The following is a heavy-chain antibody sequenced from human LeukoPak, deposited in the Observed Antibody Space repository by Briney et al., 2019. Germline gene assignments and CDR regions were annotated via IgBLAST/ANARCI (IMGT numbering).Heavy chain of an antibody. V-gene: IGHV3-48*02. Sequence: PGGSLRLSCAVSGFTFSTKSMNWVRQAPGKGLEWVSYITADSGTTYYADSVKGRFTISRDNAKNSLYLQMNSLRDEDTAVYYCARESGYTYGAWGQGTLVTVSS. CDR3: ARESGYTYGA. J-gene: IGHJ4*02. CDR1: GFTFSTKS. D-gene: IGHD6-13*01. CDR2: ITADSGTT.